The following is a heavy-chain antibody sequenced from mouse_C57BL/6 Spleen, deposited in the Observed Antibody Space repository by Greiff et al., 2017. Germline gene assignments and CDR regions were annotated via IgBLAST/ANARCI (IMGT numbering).Heavy chain of an antibody. Sequence: EVQRVESVAELVRPGASVKLSCTASGFNIKNTYMHWVKQRPEQGLEWIGRIDPANGNTKYAPKFQGQASITADTSSNTAYLQLSSLTSEDTAIYYCAIAYYSHWRYFDVWGTGTTVTVSS. J-gene: IGHJ1*03. CDR2: IDPANGNT. D-gene: IGHD2-12*01. V-gene: IGHV14-3*01. CDR1: GFNIKNTY. CDR3: AIAYYSHWRYFDV.